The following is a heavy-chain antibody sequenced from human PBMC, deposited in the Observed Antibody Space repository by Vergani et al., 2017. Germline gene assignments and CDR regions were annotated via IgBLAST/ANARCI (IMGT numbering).Heavy chain of an antibody. CDR2: IYPADSDT. D-gene: IGHD1-1*01. CDR1: EYSFDNYW. CDR3: ARHTTYTDS. V-gene: IGHV5-51*01. Sequence: EVELVQSGPEMRKPGESLKISCMGSEYSFDNYWIGWVRQMPGKGLEWMGIIYPADSDTRYSPSFHGQVTISAEKSISIAFLQWDSLKASDTALYYGARHTTYTDSWGQGTLVTVSS. J-gene: IGHJ4*02.